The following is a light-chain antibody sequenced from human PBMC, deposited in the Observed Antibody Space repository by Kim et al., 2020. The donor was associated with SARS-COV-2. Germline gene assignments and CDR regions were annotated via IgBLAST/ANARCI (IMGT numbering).Light chain of an antibody. CDR2: WNN. J-gene: IGLJ3*02. Sequence: ATLTCAGDSNTVGNQGATWLQQHPGHPPKLLSYWNNDRPSWISQQLSSSRLGSTASLTIPRPQPDGEAGYFLSAWYYLVNAWVFGGGTQLTVL. CDR3: SAWYYLVNAWV. CDR1: SNTVGNQG. V-gene: IGLV10-54*01.